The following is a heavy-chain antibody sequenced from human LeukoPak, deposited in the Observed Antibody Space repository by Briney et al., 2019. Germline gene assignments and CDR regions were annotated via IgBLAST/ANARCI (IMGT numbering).Heavy chain of an antibody. CDR3: ASYPRSIPTPPFDY. CDR2: INPNNGDT. D-gene: IGHD2-21*01. CDR1: GYTFTAQY. V-gene: IGHV1-2*06. Sequence: ASVKVSCKASGYTFTAQYMHWVRQAPGHGPEWMGRINPNNGDTKYAQSFLGRVTITRDKSTTTAYRELSSLRSDDTAVYFCASYPRSIPTPPFDYWGQGTLVTVSS. J-gene: IGHJ4*02.